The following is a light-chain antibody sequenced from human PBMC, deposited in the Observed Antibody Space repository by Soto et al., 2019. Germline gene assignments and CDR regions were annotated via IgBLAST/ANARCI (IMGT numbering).Light chain of an antibody. J-gene: IGLJ3*02. CDR1: SGSVSPTNY. V-gene: IGLV8-61*01. Sequence: QAVVTQEPSFSVSPGGTVTLTCGLSSGSVSPTNYPSWYQQTPGQAPRTLIYDTTTRSSGVPDRFSGSILGNKAALTITGAQADDESDYYCVLYLGREISMFGGGTKLTVL. CDR2: DTT. CDR3: VLYLGREISM.